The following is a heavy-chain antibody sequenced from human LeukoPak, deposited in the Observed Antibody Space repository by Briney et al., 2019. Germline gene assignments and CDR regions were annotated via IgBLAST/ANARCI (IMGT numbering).Heavy chain of an antibody. J-gene: IGHJ4*02. CDR3: ARELNYDSSGYYFDY. D-gene: IGHD3-22*01. CDR2: INPNNGGT. Sequence: ASVKVSCKASGYSFIGYYMHWVRQAPGQGLEWMGWINPNNGGTNYAQKFQGRVTMTRDTSISTAYMELSRLRSDDTAVYYCARELNYDSSGYYFDYWGQGTLVTVSS. CDR1: GYSFIGYY. V-gene: IGHV1-2*02.